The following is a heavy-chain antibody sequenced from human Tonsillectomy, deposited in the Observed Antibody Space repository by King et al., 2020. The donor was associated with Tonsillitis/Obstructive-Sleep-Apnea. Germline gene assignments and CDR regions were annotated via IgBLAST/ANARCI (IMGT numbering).Heavy chain of an antibody. CDR3: AKSEGRFVEPIVY. J-gene: IGHJ4*02. CDR2: IWSAGSHT. Sequence: VQLVESGGGVVQPGRSPPLSCTTAGFAFTDSGMHWVRQSPVQGQAWLAAIWSAGSHTFSAASVPGRFTISRDHSKNTLSLPLDRLSAEDTAVYYCAKSEGRFVEPIVYWGQGTLGTGSA. D-gene: IGHD5-24*01. CDR1: GFAFTDSG. V-gene: IGHV3-33*06.